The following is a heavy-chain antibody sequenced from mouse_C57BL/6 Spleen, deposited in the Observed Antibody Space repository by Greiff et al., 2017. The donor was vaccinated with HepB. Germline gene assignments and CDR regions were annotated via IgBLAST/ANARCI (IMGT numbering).Heavy chain of an antibody. CDR3: AREDYGSTLYFDY. J-gene: IGHJ2*01. CDR1: GYTFTSYW. D-gene: IGHD1-1*01. V-gene: IGHV1-72*01. Sequence: VQLQQSGAELVKPGASVKLSCKASGYTFTSYWMHWVKQRPGRGLEWIGRIDPNSGGTKYNEKFKSKATLTVDKPSSTAYMQLSSMTSEDSAVYYCAREDYGSTLYFDYWGQGTTLTVSA. CDR2: IDPNSGGT.